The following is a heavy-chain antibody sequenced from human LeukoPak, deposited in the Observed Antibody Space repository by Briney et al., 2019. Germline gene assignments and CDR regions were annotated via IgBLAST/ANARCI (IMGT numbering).Heavy chain of an antibody. Sequence: PGGSLRLSCAASGFTFSDYYMSWIRQAPGKGLEWVSYISSSGSTIYYADSVKGRFTISRDNAKNSLYLQMNSLRAEDTAVYYCARDTYDSSGQYYYYYMDVWGKGTTVTVSS. CDR1: GFTFSDYY. D-gene: IGHD3-22*01. V-gene: IGHV3-11*04. CDR3: ARDTYDSSGQYYYYYMDV. CDR2: ISSSGSTI. J-gene: IGHJ6*03.